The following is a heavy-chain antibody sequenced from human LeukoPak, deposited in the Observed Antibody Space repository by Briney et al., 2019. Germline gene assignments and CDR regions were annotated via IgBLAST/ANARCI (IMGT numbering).Heavy chain of an antibody. V-gene: IGHV3-30*02. CDR2: IWSDGTNR. CDR3: VPAFKREAPPPGFDF. D-gene: IGHD1-14*01. CDR1: GFTFSNYG. J-gene: IGHJ4*02. Sequence: GGSLRLSCAASGFTFSNYGMYWVRQAPGKGLGWVAVIWSDGTNRLHADSVKGRFTISRDNSKNTLYLQMNSLTPEDTAVYYCVPAFKREAPPPGFDFWGQGTLVTVSS.